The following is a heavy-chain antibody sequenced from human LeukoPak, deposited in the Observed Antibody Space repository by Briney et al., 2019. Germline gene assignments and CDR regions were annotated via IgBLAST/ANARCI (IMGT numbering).Heavy chain of an antibody. V-gene: IGHV4-61*02. Sequence: PSETLTLTCTVSGGSISSGSFYWSWIRQPAGKGLEWIVRIYTSGRTNYNPSLRSRVTTSVDTYKKQYSLKLSSVTAADTAVYYCATNKKPNYYYYKDVWGKGTTVTISS. J-gene: IGHJ6*03. CDR3: ATNKKPNYYYYKDV. D-gene: IGHD2-8*01. CDR2: IYTSGRT. CDR1: GGSISSGSFY.